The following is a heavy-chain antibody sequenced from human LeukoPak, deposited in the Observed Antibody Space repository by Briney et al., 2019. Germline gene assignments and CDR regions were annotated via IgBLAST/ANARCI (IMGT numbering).Heavy chain of an antibody. D-gene: IGHD6-19*01. CDR1: GFTFSSYA. CDR3: ALSHSSGRDPSDY. V-gene: IGHV3-30-3*01. CDR2: TSYDGSNK. Sequence: GGSLRLSCAASGFTFSSYAMHWVRQAPGKGLEWVAITSYDGSNKYYADSVKGRFTISRAKNTLYLQMISLRTEDTAVYYCALSHSSGRDPSDYWGQGTLVTVSS. J-gene: IGHJ4*02.